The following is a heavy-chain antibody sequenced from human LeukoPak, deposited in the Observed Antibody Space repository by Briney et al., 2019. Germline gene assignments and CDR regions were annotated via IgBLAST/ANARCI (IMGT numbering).Heavy chain of an antibody. CDR3: AKMHSPYYFDY. D-gene: IGHD3-3*02. Sequence: ASVKVSCKSSVYTFTGYYMHWVRQAPGQGLEWMGWINPNSGGTNYAQKFQGRVTMTRDTSISTAYMELSRLRSDDTAVYYCAKMHSPYYFDYWGQGTLVTVSS. V-gene: IGHV1-2*02. J-gene: IGHJ4*02. CDR1: VYTFTGYY. CDR2: INPNSGGT.